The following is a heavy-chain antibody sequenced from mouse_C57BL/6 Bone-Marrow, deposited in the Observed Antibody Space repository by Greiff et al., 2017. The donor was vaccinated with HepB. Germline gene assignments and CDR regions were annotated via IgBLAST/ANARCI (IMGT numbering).Heavy chain of an antibody. CDR3: AKNTYGSSYGYFDV. CDR1: GFSLTSYG. J-gene: IGHJ1*03. Sequence: VQLQQSGPGLVQPSQSLSITCTVSGFSLTSYGVHWVRQSPGKGLEWLGVIWRGGSTDYNAAFMSRLSITKDNSKSQVFFKMNSLQADDTAIYYCAKNTYGSSYGYFDVWGTGTTVTVSS. D-gene: IGHD1-1*01. CDR2: IWRGGST. V-gene: IGHV2-5*01.